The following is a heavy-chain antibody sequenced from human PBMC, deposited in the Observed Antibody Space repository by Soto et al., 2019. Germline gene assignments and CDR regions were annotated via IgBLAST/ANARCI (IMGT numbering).Heavy chain of an antibody. CDR1: GFTFSSYA. CDR3: AKDLLGYCRGGSCYSRWCDP. CDR2: ISGSGGST. D-gene: IGHD2-15*01. Sequence: EVQLLESGGGLVQPGGSLRLSCAASGFTFSSYAMSWVRQAPGKGLEWVSAISGSGGSTYYADSVKGRFTISRDNSQLTLYLQMNSLRAEDTAVYYCAKDLLGYCRGGSCYSRWCDPWGQGTLVTVAS. V-gene: IGHV3-23*01. J-gene: IGHJ5*02.